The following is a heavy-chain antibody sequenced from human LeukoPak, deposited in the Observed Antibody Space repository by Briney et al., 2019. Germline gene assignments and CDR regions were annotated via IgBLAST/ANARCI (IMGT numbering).Heavy chain of an antibody. D-gene: IGHD3-10*01. V-gene: IGHV3-30*18. J-gene: IGHJ4*02. CDR1: GFTFSSYG. CDR3: AKEGYYGSGSFPDY. CDR2: ISYDGSNE. Sequence: GGSLRLSCAASGFTFSSYGMHCVRQAPGKGLEWVAVISYDGSNEYYADSVEGRFTISRDNSKNTLYLQMNSLRAEDTAVYYCAKEGYYGSGSFPDYWGQGTLVTVSS.